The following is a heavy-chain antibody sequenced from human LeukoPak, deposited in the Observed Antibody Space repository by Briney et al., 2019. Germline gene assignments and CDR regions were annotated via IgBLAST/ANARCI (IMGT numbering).Heavy chain of an antibody. CDR3: TRDWDLSTKQYKYYFDY. V-gene: IGHV3-73*01. J-gene: IGHJ4*02. Sequence: PGGSLKLSCAASGFTFSGSAMHWVRQASGKGLEWVGRIRSKANSYATAYAASVDGRFTISRDDSKNTAYLQMNSLKTEDTAVYYCTRDWDLSTKQYKYYFDYWGQGTLVTVSS. CDR2: IRSKANSYAT. D-gene: IGHD1-1*01. CDR1: GFTFSGSA.